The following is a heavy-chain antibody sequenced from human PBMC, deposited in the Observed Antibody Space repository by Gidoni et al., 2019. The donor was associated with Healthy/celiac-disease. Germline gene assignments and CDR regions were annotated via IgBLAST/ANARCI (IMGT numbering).Heavy chain of an antibody. D-gene: IGHD4-17*01. J-gene: IGHJ3*02. Sequence: QVQLVQSGAEVKKPGSSVKVSCKASGGTFSSYAISWVRQAPGQGLEWMGGIIPIFGTANYAQKFQGRVTITADKSTSTAYMELSSLRSEDTAVYYCARDIMTTVTPDVDAFDIWGQGTMVTVSS. CDR2: IIPIFGTA. V-gene: IGHV1-69*06. CDR1: GGTFSSYA. CDR3: ARDIMTTVTPDVDAFDI.